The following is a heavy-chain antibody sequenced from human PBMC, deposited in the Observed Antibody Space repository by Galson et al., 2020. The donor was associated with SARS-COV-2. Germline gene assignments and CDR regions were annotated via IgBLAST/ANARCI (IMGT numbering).Heavy chain of an antibody. Sequence: GGSLRLSCAASGFNFRGYWMYWVRQVPGKGLVWVSFINSDGSSTNYGDSVKGRLTISRDNAKNTLYLQRNSMRAEDTAGYYCGRGMINLVPGGGNSYFDSWGQGTLGNVSP. CDR1: GFNFRGYW. J-gene: IGHJ4*02. CDR2: INSDGSST. CDR3: GRGMINLVPGGGNSYFDS. D-gene: IGHD3-10*01. V-gene: IGHV3-74*01.